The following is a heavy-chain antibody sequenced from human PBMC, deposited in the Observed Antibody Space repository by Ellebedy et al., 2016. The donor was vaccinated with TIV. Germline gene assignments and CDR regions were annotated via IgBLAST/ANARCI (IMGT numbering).Heavy chain of an antibody. V-gene: IGHV3-33*08. CDR3: ATESDVYHRQALDC. Sequence: GGSLRLSCGVSGFLVSNTFMGWVRQPPGKGLEWVALFRDDGNKTYYTDSVKGRFAISRDNSKNTLYLHMNSLRVEDTALYYCATESDVYHRQALDCWGQGTQVTVSS. D-gene: IGHD5/OR15-5a*01. J-gene: IGHJ4*02. CDR2: FRDDGNKT. CDR1: GFLVSNTF.